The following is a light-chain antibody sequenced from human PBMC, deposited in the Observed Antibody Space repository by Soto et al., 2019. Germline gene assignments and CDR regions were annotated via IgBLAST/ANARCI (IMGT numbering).Light chain of an antibody. J-gene: IGLJ2*01. V-gene: IGLV1-44*01. Sequence: QSVLTQPPSASGTPGQRVTISCSGSSSNIGSNYVYWYQQVTGTAPKLLINSNNQRPSGVPDRFSGSKSGTSASLAISGLQSEDEADYYCAAWDDSLNGVVFGGGTKVTVL. CDR3: AAWDDSLNGVV. CDR2: SNN. CDR1: SSNIGSNY.